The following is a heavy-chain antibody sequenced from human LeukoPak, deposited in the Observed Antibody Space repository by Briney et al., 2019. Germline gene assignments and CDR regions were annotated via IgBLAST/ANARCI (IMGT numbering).Heavy chain of an antibody. J-gene: IGHJ5*02. V-gene: IGHV1-18*01. CDR3: ARDRDSMVRGIPTKFDP. D-gene: IGHD3-10*01. Sequence: ASVKVSCKASGYTFTSYGISWVRQAPGQGLEWMGWISAYNGSTNYAQKLQGRVTMTTDTSTSTAYMELRSLRSDDTAVYYCARDRDSMVRGIPTKFDPWGQRALVTVSS. CDR1: GYTFTSYG. CDR2: ISAYNGST.